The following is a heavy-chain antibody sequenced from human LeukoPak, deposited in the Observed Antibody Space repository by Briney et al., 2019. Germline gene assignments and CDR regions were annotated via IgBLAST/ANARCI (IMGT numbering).Heavy chain of an antibody. J-gene: IGHJ4*02. D-gene: IGHD3-3*01. Sequence: SETLSLTCAVYGGSFSGYYWSWIRQPPGKGLEWIGEINHSGSTNYNPSLESRVTISVDTSKNQFSLKLSSVTAADTAVYYCARGVDYPFWSGYPPRPYYFDYWGQGTLVTVSS. CDR2: INHSGST. CDR1: GGSFSGYY. CDR3: ARGVDYPFWSGYPPRPYYFDY. V-gene: IGHV4-34*01.